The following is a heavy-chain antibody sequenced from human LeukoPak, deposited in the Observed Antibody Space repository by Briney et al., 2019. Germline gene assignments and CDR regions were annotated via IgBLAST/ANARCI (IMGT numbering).Heavy chain of an antibody. CDR2: INPSGGST. J-gene: IGHJ4*02. CDR3: ARAAYSGSYPVPSVYYFDY. D-gene: IGHD1-26*01. V-gene: IGHV1-46*01. CDR1: GYTFTSYY. Sequence: GASATVSCKASGYTFTSYYMHWVRQAPGQGLEWMGIINPSGGSTSYAQKFQGRVTMTRDMSTSTVYMELSSLRSEDTAVYYCARAAYSGSYPVPSVYYFDYWGQGTLVTVSS.